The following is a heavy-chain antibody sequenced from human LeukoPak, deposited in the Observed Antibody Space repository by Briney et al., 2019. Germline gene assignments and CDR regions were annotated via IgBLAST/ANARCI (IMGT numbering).Heavy chain of an antibody. J-gene: IGHJ6*02. CDR1: GGSVSSDTYY. Sequence: SETLSLTCTVSGGSVSSDTYYWSWIRQPPGKGLEWIGYIYYSGSTNYNPSLKSRVTISLDTSKNQFSLKLSSVTAADTAVYYCARGDYYYYGMDVWGQGTTVTVS. V-gene: IGHV4-61*01. CDR3: ARGDYYYYGMDV. CDR2: IYYSGST.